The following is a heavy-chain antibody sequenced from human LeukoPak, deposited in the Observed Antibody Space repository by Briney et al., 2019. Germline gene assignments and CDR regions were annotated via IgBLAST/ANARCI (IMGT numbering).Heavy chain of an antibody. J-gene: IGHJ5*02. CDR2: ISWNSGSI. Sequence: GGSLRLSCAASGFTFDDYAMHWVRQAPGKGLEWVSGISWNSGSIGYADSVKGRFTISRDNAKNSLYLQMNSLRAEDTALYYCAKEDDYGDYNWFDPWGQGTLVTVSS. V-gene: IGHV3-9*01. CDR1: GFTFDDYA. CDR3: AKEDDYGDYNWFDP. D-gene: IGHD4-17*01.